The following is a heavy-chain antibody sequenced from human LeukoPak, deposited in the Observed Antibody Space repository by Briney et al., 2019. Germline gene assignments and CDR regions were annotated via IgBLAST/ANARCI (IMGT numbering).Heavy chain of an antibody. CDR3: AKGGFDWSYYFDY. J-gene: IGHJ4*02. Sequence: ASVKVSCKASGYTFTGYYMHWVRQAPGQGLEWMGWINPNSGGTNYAQKFQGGVTMTRDTSISTAYMELSRLRSDDTAVYYCAKGGFDWSYYFDYWGQGTLVTVSS. CDR2: INPNSGGT. CDR1: GYTFTGYY. D-gene: IGHD3-9*01. V-gene: IGHV1-2*02.